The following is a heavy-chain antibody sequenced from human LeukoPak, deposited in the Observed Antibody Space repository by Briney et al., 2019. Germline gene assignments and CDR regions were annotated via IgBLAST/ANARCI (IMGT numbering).Heavy chain of an antibody. CDR1: GYTFTGYY. V-gene: IGHV1-2*02. CDR3: ATKGDYDKDFDY. D-gene: IGHD3-22*01. Sequence: ASVKVTCKASGYTFTGYYMHWARQAPGQGLEWMGWINPNSGGTNYAQKFQGRVTMTRHTSISTAYMELSRLRSDDTAVYYCATKGDYDKDFDYWGQGTLVTVSS. CDR2: INPNSGGT. J-gene: IGHJ4*02.